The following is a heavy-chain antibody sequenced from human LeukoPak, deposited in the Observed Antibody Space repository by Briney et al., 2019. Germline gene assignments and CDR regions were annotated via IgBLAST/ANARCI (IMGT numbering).Heavy chain of an antibody. D-gene: IGHD2-15*01. CDR2: INPNSGDT. J-gene: IGHJ5*01. Sequence: ASVKVSCKASGYTFTGYYMHWARQAPGQGLEWMGWINPNSGDTNYAQKFQGRVTMTRDTSISTAYMELSRLRSDDTAVYYCAQDPDCGGGSCCSAKLFDSWGQGTLVTVSS. CDR1: GYTFTGYY. V-gene: IGHV1-2*02. CDR3: AQDPDCGGGSCCSAKLFDS.